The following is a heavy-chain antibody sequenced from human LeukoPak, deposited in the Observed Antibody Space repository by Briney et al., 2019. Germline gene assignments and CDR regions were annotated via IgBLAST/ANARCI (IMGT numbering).Heavy chain of an antibody. CDR1: GDTLTSYG. D-gene: IGHD3-3*01. CDR2: SRAYNGNA. Sequence: ASVKVSCKASGDTLTSYGVRWVRQSRGQGREWKGWSRAYNGNANYAHQLQGRVIMTTDTSTSTAYMELRSLRSDDPAVYYCARDMAITIFGVALDGMDVWGQGTTVTVSS. CDR3: ARDMAITIFGVALDGMDV. J-gene: IGHJ6*02. V-gene: IGHV1-18*01.